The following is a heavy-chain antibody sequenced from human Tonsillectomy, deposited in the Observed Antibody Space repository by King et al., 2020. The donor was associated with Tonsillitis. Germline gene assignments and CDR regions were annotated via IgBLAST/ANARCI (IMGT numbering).Heavy chain of an antibody. Sequence: QLQESGPGLVKPSETLSLTCTVSGGSISSYYWSWIRQPPGKGLEWIGYIYYSGSTNYNPSLKSRVTISVDTSKNQFSLKLSSVTAADTAVYYCARDSGGSGKPGSDAFDIWGQGTMVTVSS. CDR3: ARDSGGSGKPGSDAFDI. CDR1: GGSISSYY. D-gene: IGHD3-10*01. J-gene: IGHJ3*02. V-gene: IGHV4-59*01. CDR2: IYYSGST.